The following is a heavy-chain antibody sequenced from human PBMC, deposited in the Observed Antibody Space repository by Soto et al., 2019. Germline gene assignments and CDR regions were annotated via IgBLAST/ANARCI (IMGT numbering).Heavy chain of an antibody. J-gene: IGHJ5*02. D-gene: IGHD2-21*01. CDR1: GAALNGGNYY. CDR3: ARLRIATNNYKWFDP. Sequence: SETLSLTSSVSGAALNGGNYYWSWIRQVPGKGLEWIGHIYVTGAVDYNPSLRDRITISQDTSERQFSLNLRLVTAADTAVYYCARLRIATNNYKWFDPWGQGTLVTVSS. V-gene: IGHV4-31*03. CDR2: IYVTGAV.